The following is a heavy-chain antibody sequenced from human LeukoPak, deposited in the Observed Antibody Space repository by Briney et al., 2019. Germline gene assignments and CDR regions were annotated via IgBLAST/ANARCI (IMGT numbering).Heavy chain of an antibody. V-gene: IGHV4-4*09. CDR3: ARLTSGSYLDY. J-gene: IGHJ4*02. D-gene: IGHD1-26*01. CDR2: IYTSGST. CDR1: DGSISSYY. Sequence: PSETLSLTCTVSDGSISSYYWSWIRQPPGKGLEWIGYIYTSGSTNYNPSLKSRVTISVDTSKNQFSLKLSSVTAADTAVYYCARLTSGSYLDYWGQGTLVTVSS.